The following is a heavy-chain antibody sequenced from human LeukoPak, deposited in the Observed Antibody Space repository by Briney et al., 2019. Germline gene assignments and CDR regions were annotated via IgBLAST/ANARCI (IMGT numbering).Heavy chain of an antibody. CDR3: ARTTIAAAGLNDAFDI. V-gene: IGHV5-51*01. D-gene: IGHD6-13*01. CDR2: IYPGDSGT. J-gene: IGHJ3*02. CDR1: GYSFTSYW. Sequence: GESLKISCTGSGYSFTSYWIGWVRQMPGKGLEWMGIIYPGDSGTRYSPSFQGQVTISADKSISTAYLQWSSLKASDTAMYYCARTTIAAAGLNDAFDIWGQGTMVTVSS.